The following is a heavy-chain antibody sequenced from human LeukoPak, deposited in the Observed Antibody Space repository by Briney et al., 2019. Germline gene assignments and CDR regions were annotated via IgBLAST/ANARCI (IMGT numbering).Heavy chain of an antibody. D-gene: IGHD3-16*01. Sequence: SETLSLTCIVSGGSPSSYYWSWIRQPPGKGLEWIGSIYYSGSTYYNPSLKSRVTISVDTSKNQFSLKLSSVTAADTAVYYCARHGVMITFGEFDYWGQGTLVTVSS. V-gene: IGHV4-39*01. CDR2: IYYSGST. CDR1: GGSPSSYY. J-gene: IGHJ4*02. CDR3: ARHGVMITFGEFDY.